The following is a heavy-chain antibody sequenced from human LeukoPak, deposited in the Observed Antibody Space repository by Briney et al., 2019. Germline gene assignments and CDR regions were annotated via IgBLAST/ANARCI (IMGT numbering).Heavy chain of an antibody. J-gene: IGHJ4*02. Sequence: PGGSLRLSCAASGFTFSSYSMNWVRQAPGQGLEWVSSINSSSYYIYYAHSVQGRFTISRDNAKNSLYLEMNSLRAEDTAVYYCARDRTGEPDYWGQGTLVTVSS. CDR2: INSSSYYI. V-gene: IGHV3-21*01. CDR3: ARDRTGEPDY. D-gene: IGHD7-27*01. CDR1: GFTFSSYS.